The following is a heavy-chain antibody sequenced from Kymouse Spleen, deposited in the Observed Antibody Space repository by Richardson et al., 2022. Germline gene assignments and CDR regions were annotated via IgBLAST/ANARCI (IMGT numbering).Heavy chain of an antibody. CDR2: IYYSGST. J-gene: IGHJ6*02. V-gene: IGHV4-61*01. CDR1: GGSVSSGSYY. D-gene: IGHD2-2*02. CDR3: ARMDCSSTSCYDYYYYGMDV. Sequence: QVQLQESGPGLVKPSETLSLTCTVSGGSVSSGSYYWSWIRQPPGKGLEWIGYIYYSGSTNYNPSLKSRVTISVDTSKNQFSLKLSSVTAADTAVYYCARMDCSSTSCYDYYYYGMDVWGQGTTVTVSS.